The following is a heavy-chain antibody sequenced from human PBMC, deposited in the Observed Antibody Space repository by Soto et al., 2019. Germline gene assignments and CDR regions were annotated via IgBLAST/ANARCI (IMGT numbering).Heavy chain of an antibody. CDR3: ARLASGWQYYYFDF. Sequence: QVQLQQWGPGLLKPSETLSLTCAVYGGSFSPYFCSWIRQPPGTGLGWIGEINHSDSTNSNPTLTRRATLSVGTSKNQVSLKRTSVTAADTAVYYCARLASGWQYYYFDFWGRGTPVTVSS. V-gene: IGHV4-34*01. D-gene: IGHD6-19*01. CDR2: INHSDST. CDR1: GGSFSPYF. J-gene: IGHJ2*01.